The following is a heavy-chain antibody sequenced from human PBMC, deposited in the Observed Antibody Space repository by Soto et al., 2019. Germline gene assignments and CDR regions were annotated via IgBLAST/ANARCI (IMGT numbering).Heavy chain of an antibody. CDR2: VSTYNSNT. Sequence: ASVKVSCKTSGYTFSSYGVGWVRQAPGQGLEWMGWVSTYNSNTNYVQKLQGRVTMTTDTSTSTAYMELRSLTSDDTAVYYCARAAYGSRTSCYRMDVWGQGTTVTVSS. J-gene: IGHJ6*02. CDR3: ARAAYGSRTSCYRMDV. V-gene: IGHV1-18*01. D-gene: IGHD2-2*02. CDR1: GYTFSSYG.